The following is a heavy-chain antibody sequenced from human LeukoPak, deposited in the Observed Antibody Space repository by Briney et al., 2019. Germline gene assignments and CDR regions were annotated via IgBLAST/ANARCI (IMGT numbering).Heavy chain of an antibody. CDR3: ARSGPVGYSGYETDY. J-gene: IGHJ4*02. Sequence: QAGGSLRLSCAASGFTVSSNYMSWVRQAPGKGLEWVSVIYSGGSTHYADSVKGRFTISRDNAKNTLYLQMNSLRAEDTAVYYCARSGPVGYSGYETDYWGQGTLVTVSS. CDR1: GFTVSSNY. CDR2: IYSGGST. D-gene: IGHD5-12*01. V-gene: IGHV3-53*01.